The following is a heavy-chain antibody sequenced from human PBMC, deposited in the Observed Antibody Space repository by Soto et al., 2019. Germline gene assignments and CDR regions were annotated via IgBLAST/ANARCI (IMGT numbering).Heavy chain of an antibody. V-gene: IGHV3-7*03. CDR1: GFTFSSYW. D-gene: IGHD5-18*01. CDR3: ARVRCGYSYGCYFDY. J-gene: IGHJ4*02. CDR2: IKQDGSEK. Sequence: EVQLVESGGGLVQPGGSLRLSCAASGFTFSSYWMSWVRQAPGKGLEWVANIKQDGSEKYYVDSVKGRFTISRDNAKNSLYLQMNSLRAEDTAVYYCARVRCGYSYGCYFDYWGQGTLDTVSS.